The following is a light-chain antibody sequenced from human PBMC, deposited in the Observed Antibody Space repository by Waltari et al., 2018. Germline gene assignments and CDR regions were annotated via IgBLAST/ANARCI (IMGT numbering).Light chain of an antibody. CDR1: QSVLYNSNKKNY. CDR2: WAS. Sequence: DIVMTQSPDSLAVSLGERATVNCKSSQSVLYNSNKKNYLAWYQQRPGQPPRLLIYWASIRQSGIPDRFRRSGSATEFTLTITSLQAEDVAVYYCQQYYDVPYTFGQGTKVEI. J-gene: IGKJ2*01. CDR3: QQYYDVPYT. V-gene: IGKV4-1*01.